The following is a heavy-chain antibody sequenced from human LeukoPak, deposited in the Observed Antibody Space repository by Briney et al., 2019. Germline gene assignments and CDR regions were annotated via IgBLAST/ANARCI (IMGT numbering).Heavy chain of an antibody. D-gene: IGHD1-1*01. J-gene: IGHJ4*02. CDR3: ARGGNWNSYYFDY. CDR1: GGSISSYY. Sequence: SETLSLTCTVSGGSISSYYWSWIRQPPGKGLEWIGYIYYSGSTNYNPSLKSRVTMSVDTSKNQFSLKLSSVTAADTAVYYCARGGNWNSYYFDYWGQGTLVTVSS. CDR2: IYYSGST. V-gene: IGHV4-59*01.